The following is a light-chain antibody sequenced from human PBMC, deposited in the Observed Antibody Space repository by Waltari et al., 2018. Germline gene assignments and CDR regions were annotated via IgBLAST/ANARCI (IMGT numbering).Light chain of an antibody. V-gene: IGLV1-44*01. Sequence: QSVLTQPPSASGTPGQRVTISCSGSSSTIGRNTVNWYQQLPGTAPKLLIHTNNQRPSGVPDRFSGSKSGTSASLAISGLQSEDETDYYCAAWDDSLNGAVFGGGTKLTVL. CDR2: TNN. J-gene: IGLJ2*01. CDR1: SSTIGRNT. CDR3: AAWDDSLNGAV.